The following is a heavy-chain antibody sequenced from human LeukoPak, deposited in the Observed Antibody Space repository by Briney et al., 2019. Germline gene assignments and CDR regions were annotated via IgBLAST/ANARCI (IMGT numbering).Heavy chain of an antibody. D-gene: IGHD3-16*02. CDR2: IIPIFGTA. V-gene: IGHV1-69*05. J-gene: IGHJ5*02. CDR1: GGTFSSYA. Sequence: GSSVKVSCKASGGTFSSYAISWVRQAPGQGLEWMGRIIPIFGTANYAQKFQGRVTITTDESTSTAYMELSSLRSEDTAVYYCARDSDGQWGSYRSYWFDPWGQGTLVTVSS. CDR3: ARDSDGQWGSYRSYWFDP.